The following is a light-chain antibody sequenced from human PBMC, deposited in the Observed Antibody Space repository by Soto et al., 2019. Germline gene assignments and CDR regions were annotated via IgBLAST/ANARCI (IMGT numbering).Light chain of an antibody. CDR3: QHYGYSAGT. J-gene: IGKJ1*01. CDR2: DAS. V-gene: IGKV3-20*01. Sequence: VLTQSPGTLSLSPGDTATLSCRATQSVFNNYLAWYQQRPGQAPRLLIYDASSSVSGVPDRFSGSGSGTDFTLTISRLEPQDFAVYVCQHYGYSAGTFGQGTKVDIK. CDR1: QSVFNNY.